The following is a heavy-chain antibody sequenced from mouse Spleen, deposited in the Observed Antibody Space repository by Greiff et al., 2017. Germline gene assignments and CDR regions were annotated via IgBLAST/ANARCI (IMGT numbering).Heavy chain of an antibody. CDR1: GYSITSGYY. V-gene: IGHV3-6*01. CDR3: ARRLRRNYFDY. J-gene: IGHJ2*01. CDR2: ISYDGSN. D-gene: IGHD2-4*01. Sequence: EVQLVESGPGLVKPSQSLSLTCSVTGYSITSGYYWNWIRQFPGNKLEWMGYISYDGSNNYNPSLKNRISITRDTSKNQFFLKLNSVTTEDTATYYCARRLRRNYFDYWGQGTTLTVSS.